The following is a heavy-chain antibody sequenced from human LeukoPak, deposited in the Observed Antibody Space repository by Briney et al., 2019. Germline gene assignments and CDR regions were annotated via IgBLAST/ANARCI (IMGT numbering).Heavy chain of an antibody. CDR2: ISSSSSYI. D-gene: IGHD1-26*01. V-gene: IGHV3-21*01. CDR1: GFTFSSYS. J-gene: IGHJ6*03. Sequence: GRSLRLSCAASGFTFSSYSMNWVRQAPGKGLEWVSSISSSSSYIYYADSLKGRFTISRDNAKKSVYLQMNSLSADDTAVYYCARDKLRGSAGNYYYMDVWGKGTTVTVSS. CDR3: ARDKLRGSAGNYYYMDV.